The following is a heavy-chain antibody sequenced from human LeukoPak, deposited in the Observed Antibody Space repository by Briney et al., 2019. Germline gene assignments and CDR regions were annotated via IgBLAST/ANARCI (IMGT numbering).Heavy chain of an antibody. Sequence: SQTLSLTCTVSGGSISSGSYYWSWIRQPAGKGLEWIGRIYTSGSTNYNPSLKSRVTISVDTSKNQFSLKLSSVTAADTAVYYCAREGFWSGYYIIEGPLDVWGKGTTVTVSS. CDR3: AREGFWSGYYIIEGPLDV. J-gene: IGHJ6*04. CDR2: IYTSGST. CDR1: GGSISSGSYY. D-gene: IGHD3-3*01. V-gene: IGHV4-61*02.